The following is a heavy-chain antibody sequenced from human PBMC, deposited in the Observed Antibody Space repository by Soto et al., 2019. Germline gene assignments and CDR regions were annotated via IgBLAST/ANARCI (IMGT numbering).Heavy chain of an antibody. CDR2: IYYSGST. CDR1: GGSISSYY. Sequence: LSLTFTVSGGSISSYYWSLIRQPPGKGLEWIGYIYYSGSTYYNPSLKSRVTISVDTSKNQFSLKLSSVTAADTAVYYCARATVDCSGGSCLDCWGQGTLVTVSS. D-gene: IGHD2-15*01. V-gene: IGHV4-59*08. J-gene: IGHJ4*02. CDR3: ARATVDCSGGSCLDC.